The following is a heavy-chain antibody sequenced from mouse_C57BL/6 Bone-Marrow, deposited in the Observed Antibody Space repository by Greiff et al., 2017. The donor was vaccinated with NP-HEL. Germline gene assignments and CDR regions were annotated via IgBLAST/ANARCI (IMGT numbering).Heavy chain of an antibody. CDR3: ARGGNGVYYAMDY. CDR2: INPSTGGT. Sequence: VQLQQSGPELVKPGASVKISCKASGYSFTGYYMNWVKQSPEKSLEWIGEINPSTGGTTYNQKFKAKATLTVDKSSSTAYMQLKSLTSEDSAVYYCARGGNGVYYAMDYWGQGTSVTVSS. D-gene: IGHD1-1*01. CDR1: GYSFTGYY. V-gene: IGHV1-42*01. J-gene: IGHJ4*01.